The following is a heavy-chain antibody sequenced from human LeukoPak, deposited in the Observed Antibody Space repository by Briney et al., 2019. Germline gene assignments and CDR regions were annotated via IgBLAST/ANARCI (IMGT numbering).Heavy chain of an antibody. CDR3: ARIKIRGTPSHY. CDR2: ISSNGAST. Sequence: GESLTLPYAAGGFTYNTYALHWVRQAPGKGLEFVSAISSNGASTYYANSVKGRFTISRDNSKNTLYLQMGSLRAEDMAMYYCARIKIRGTPSHYWGQGTLVTVSS. D-gene: IGHD3-10*01. V-gene: IGHV3-64*01. CDR1: GFTYNTYA. J-gene: IGHJ4*02.